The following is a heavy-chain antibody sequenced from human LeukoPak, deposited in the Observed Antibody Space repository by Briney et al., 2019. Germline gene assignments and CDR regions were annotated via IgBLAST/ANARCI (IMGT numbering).Heavy chain of an antibody. J-gene: IGHJ4*02. CDR3: ARHPEPGYCSSTSCHESYFDY. CDR1: GFTFSSCA. Sequence: GGSLRLSCAASGFTFSSCAMSWVRQAPGKGLEWVSAIGGSGGRPYYADSVKGRFTISRDNSKNTLYLQMNSLRAEDTTVYYCARHPEPGYCSSTSCHESYFDYWGQGTLVTVSS. D-gene: IGHD2-2*01. V-gene: IGHV3-23*01. CDR2: IGGSGGRP.